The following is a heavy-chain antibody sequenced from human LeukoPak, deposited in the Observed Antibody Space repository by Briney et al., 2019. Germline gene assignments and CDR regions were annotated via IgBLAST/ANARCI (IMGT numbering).Heavy chain of an antibody. CDR1: GGSFSGKY. D-gene: IGHD1-26*01. J-gene: IGHJ4*02. Sequence: SETLSLTCAVSGGSFSGKYWTWIRQPPGKGLEWIGEINHSGSTNYNPSLKSRVTISVDTSKNQFSLKLSSVTAADTAVYYCARGSPGAYYFDYWGQGTLVTVSS. CDR3: ARGSPGAYYFDY. V-gene: IGHV4-34*01. CDR2: INHSGST.